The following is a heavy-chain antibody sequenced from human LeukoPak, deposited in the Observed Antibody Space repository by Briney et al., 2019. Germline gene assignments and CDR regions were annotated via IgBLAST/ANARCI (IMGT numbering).Heavy chain of an antibody. V-gene: IGHV4-39*01. CDR1: GGSISSSISN. CDR3: ARHIGYCSSTSCYHHFDY. D-gene: IGHD2-2*01. Sequence: PSETLSLTCTVSGGSISSSISNWGWIRQPPGKGLEWIGSIYYSGSTYYNPSLKTRFSISVDTSKNQFSLHLSSVTAADMPVYHCARHIGYCSSTSCYHHFDYWGQGPLVPSPQ. CDR2: IYYSGST. J-gene: IGHJ4*01.